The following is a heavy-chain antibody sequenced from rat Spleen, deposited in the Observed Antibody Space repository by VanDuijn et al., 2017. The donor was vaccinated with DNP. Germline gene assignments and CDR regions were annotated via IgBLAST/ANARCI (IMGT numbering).Heavy chain of an antibody. J-gene: IGHJ3*01. CDR3: ATSSYFGYDYGFAY. Sequence: EVHLVESGGDLVQPGRSLKLSCVASGFTFNNYWMTWIRQVPGKGLEWVASITTSGDISYYPDSVKGRFTISRDNAKNTLYLQMDSLRSEDTATYYCATSSYFGYDYGFAYWGQGTLVTVSS. D-gene: IGHD1-7*01. V-gene: IGHV5-31*01. CDR2: ITTSGDIS. CDR1: GFTFNNYW.